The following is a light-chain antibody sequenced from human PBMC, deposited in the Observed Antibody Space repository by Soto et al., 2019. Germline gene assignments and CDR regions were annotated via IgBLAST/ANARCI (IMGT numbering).Light chain of an antibody. J-gene: IGKJ5*01. CDR1: QSVDDY. V-gene: IGKV3D-15*01. CDR2: ESS. CDR3: QQYNNWPRIT. Sequence: LSLSPWERATLTCSASQSVDDYLDWYQQKPGQAPRLLIYESSNRATGIPARFSGSGSGTEFTLTISSLQSEDFAVYYCQQYNNWPRITFGQGTRLEIK.